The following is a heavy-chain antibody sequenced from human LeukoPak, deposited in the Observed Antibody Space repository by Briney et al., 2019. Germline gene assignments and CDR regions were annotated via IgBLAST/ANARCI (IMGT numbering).Heavy chain of an antibody. CDR1: GYTFTGYY. D-gene: IGHD3-3*01. Sequence: ASVKVSCKASGYTFTGYYMHWVRQAPGQGLEWMGRNNPNSGGTNYAQKFQGRVTMTRDTSISTAYMELSRRRSDDTAVYYCARVGDFWSGSDYWGQGTLVTVSS. V-gene: IGHV1-2*06. CDR3: ARVGDFWSGSDY. CDR2: NNPNSGGT. J-gene: IGHJ4*02.